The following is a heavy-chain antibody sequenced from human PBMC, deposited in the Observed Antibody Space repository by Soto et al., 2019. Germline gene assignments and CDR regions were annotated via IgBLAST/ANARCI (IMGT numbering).Heavy chain of an antibody. D-gene: IGHD2-15*01. CDR1: RFTFSSYS. J-gene: IGHJ4*02. CDR3: VKGGKVVAATFDY. V-gene: IGHV3-64D*06. Sequence: XGSLRLSGSASRFTFSSYSMHWVRQAPGKGLEYVSAISSNGGSTYYADSVKGRFTISRDNSKNTLYLQMSSLRAEDTAVYYCVKGGKVVAATFDYWGQGTLVTVSS. CDR2: ISSNGGST.